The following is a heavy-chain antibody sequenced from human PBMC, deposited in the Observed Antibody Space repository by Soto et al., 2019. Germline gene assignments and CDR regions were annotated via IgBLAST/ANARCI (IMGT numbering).Heavy chain of an antibody. Sequence: GGSLRLSCAASGFTFSSYPMTWVRQAPGKGLEWVSSISGSSDTIFYADSVKGRFTISRDNSRTTLYLQMNSLRAEDMAIYYCARILYSSQRDGVDVWGQGTTVTVSS. V-gene: IGHV3-23*01. CDR1: GFTFSSYP. J-gene: IGHJ6*02. CDR3: ARILYSSQRDGVDV. D-gene: IGHD2-8*01. CDR2: ISGSSDTI.